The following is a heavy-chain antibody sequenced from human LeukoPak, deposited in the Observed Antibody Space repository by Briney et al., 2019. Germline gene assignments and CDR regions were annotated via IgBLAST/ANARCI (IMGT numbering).Heavy chain of an antibody. CDR1: GYTFTGYY. V-gene: IGHV1-2*02. D-gene: IGHD3-10*01. CDR2: INPNSGGT. J-gene: IGHJ5*02. Sequence: ASVTVSCTASGYTFTGYYMHWVRQAPGQGLEWMGWINPNSGGTNYAQKFQGRVTMTRDTSISTAYMELSRLRSDDTAVYYCARYAHYGSGSLNWFDPWGQGTLVTVSS. CDR3: ARYAHYGSGSLNWFDP.